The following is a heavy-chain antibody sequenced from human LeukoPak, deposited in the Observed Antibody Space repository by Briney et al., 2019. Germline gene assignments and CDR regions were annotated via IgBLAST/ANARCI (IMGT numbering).Heavy chain of an antibody. CDR1: GGTFSSYA. J-gene: IGHJ6*03. V-gene: IGHV1-69*13. CDR3: ARMGRVLHGVYYYYYYMDV. CDR2: IIPIFGTA. Sequence: SVKVSCKASGGTFSSYAISWVRQAPGQGLEWMGGIIPIFGTANYAQKLQGRVTITADEFTSTAYMELSSLRSEDTAVYYCARMGRVLHGVYYYYYYMDVWGKGTTVTVSS. D-gene: IGHD3-10*01.